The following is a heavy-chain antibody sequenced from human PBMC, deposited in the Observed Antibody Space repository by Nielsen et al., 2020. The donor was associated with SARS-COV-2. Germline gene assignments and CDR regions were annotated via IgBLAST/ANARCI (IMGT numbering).Heavy chain of an antibody. CDR1: GGSISSGDYY. D-gene: IGHD1-26*01. J-gene: IGHJ4*02. CDR2: IYYSGST. Sequence: SETLSLTCTVSGGSISSGDYYWSWIRQPPGKGLEWIGYIYYSGSTYYSPSLKSRVTISVDTSKNQFSLKLSSVTAADTAVYYCATHRYSGSNSGVLDYWGQGTLVTVSS. CDR3: ATHRYSGSNSGVLDY. V-gene: IGHV4-30-4*01.